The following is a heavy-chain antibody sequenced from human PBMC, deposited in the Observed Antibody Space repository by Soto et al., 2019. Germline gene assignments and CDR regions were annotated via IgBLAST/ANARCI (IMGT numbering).Heavy chain of an antibody. J-gene: IGHJ4*02. CDR3: ATTGYSNDGMFDS. Sequence: GGALRLYCAASGFSFDRAWASWVRQAPGRGLEWVGLIKTKTDGGTTDYAASVKGRFTISKDGSEKTVYLHMNRLKTEDTAFYYCATTGYSNDGMFDSWGQGSLVTVSS. D-gene: IGHD4-4*01. V-gene: IGHV3-15*01. CDR1: GFSFDRAW. CDR2: IKTKTDGGTT.